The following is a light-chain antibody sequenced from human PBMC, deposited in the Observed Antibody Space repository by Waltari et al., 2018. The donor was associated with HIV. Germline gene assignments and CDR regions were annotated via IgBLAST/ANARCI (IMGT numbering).Light chain of an antibody. CDR2: EVS. CDR1: SSDVGGHNY. CDR3: NSYRSSTAPCV. Sequence: QSALTQPASVSGSPGQSITISCTGTSSDVGGHNYVSWYQQHPGKAPKLLVYEVSNRRSGVSKRFSGYKSGNTASMTIAGLQAEDEADYYCNSYRSSTAPCVFGTGTKVTVL. J-gene: IGLJ1*01. V-gene: IGLV2-14*01.